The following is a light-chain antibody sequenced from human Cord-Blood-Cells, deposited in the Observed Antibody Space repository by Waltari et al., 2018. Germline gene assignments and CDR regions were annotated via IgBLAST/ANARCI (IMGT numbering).Light chain of an antibody. Sequence: DIQMTQSPSTLSASVGDRVTITCRASQGISSWLAWYQQKPGKDPKLLVYTASSLESGVPSRFSGSGSVTEFTLTISSLQPDDFATYYCQQYNSYSFTFGPGTKVDIK. CDR3: QQYNSYSFT. CDR1: QGISSW. V-gene: IGKV1-5*03. CDR2: TAS. J-gene: IGKJ3*01.